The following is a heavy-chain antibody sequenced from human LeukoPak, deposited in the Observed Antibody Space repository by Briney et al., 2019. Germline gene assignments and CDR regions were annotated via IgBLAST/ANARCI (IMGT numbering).Heavy chain of an antibody. V-gene: IGHV3-23*01. Sequence: PGGSLRLSCAASGFTFSNYAMSWVRQAPGKGLEWVSGISSSAGSTYYADSVKGRFTISRDNSKNTLYLQMNSLRAEDTALYYCVKASSSSPQYNWFDAWGQGTLVTVSS. CDR1: GFTFSNYA. J-gene: IGHJ5*02. CDR2: ISSSAGST. CDR3: VKASSSSPQYNWFDA. D-gene: IGHD6-6*01.